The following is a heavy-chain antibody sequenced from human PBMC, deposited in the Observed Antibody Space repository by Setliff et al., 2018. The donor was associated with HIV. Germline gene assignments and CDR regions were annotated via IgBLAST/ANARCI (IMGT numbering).Heavy chain of an antibody. J-gene: IGHJ4*02. V-gene: IGHV4-39*02. CDR2: ISHSGIT. Sequence: SDTLSLTCIVSGVSTISSSSSYYWGWIRQPPGKGLEWIGYISHSGITYYNPSLKSRVTISVDTSKNHFSLRLRSVTAADTAVYYCATLAAAGESYDYWGQGSLVTVSS. CDR1: GVSTISSSSSYY. D-gene: IGHD6-13*01. CDR3: ATLAAAGESYDY.